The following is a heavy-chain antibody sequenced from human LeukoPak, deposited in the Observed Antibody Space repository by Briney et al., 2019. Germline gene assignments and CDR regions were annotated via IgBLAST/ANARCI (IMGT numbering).Heavy chain of an antibody. CDR1: GFTVSSNS. CDR3: AREYCSGGSCYRRQYYFDY. CDR2: LYSGGGT. Sequence: GGSLRLSCAVSGFTVSSNSMSWVRRAPGKGLEWVSILYSGGGTDYADSVKGRFTISRDNSKNTLHLGMNSLRVEDTAVYYCAREYCSGGSCYRRQYYFDYWGQGTLVTISS. V-gene: IGHV3-53*01. D-gene: IGHD2-15*01. J-gene: IGHJ4*02.